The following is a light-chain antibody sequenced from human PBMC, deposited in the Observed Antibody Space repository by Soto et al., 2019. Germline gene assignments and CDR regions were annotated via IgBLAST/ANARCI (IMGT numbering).Light chain of an antibody. CDR2: DAS. V-gene: IGKV3-20*01. J-gene: IGKJ1*01. CDR1: QTVRNNY. Sequence: EFVLSTSPCTLSLSPGERATLSCRASQTVRNNYLAWYQQKPGQAPSLLIYDASSRATGIQDRSSGGGSGTYFTLTISRMEPEDFAVYYCQQFSSSRTFGQGTKV. CDR3: QQFSSSRT.